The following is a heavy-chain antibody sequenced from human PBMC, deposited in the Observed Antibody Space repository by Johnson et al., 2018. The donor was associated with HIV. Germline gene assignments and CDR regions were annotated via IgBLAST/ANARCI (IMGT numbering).Heavy chain of an antibody. J-gene: IGHJ3*02. CDR3: AKDVGNYWPDAFI. Sequence: QVQLVESGGGVVQPGRSLRLSCAASGFTFSSYAMHWVRQAPGKGLEWVAVISYDGSNKYYADSVKGRFTISRDNSKNTLYLQMNSLRAEDTAVYYCAKDVGNYWPDAFIFGAKAQWSPSLQ. D-gene: IGHD3-22*01. CDR2: ISYDGSNK. V-gene: IGHV3-30*04. CDR1: GFTFSSYA.